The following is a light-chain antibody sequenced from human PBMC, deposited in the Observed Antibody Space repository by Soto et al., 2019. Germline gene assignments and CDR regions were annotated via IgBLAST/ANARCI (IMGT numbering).Light chain of an antibody. CDR1: KLGDKY. J-gene: IGLJ2*01. CDR3: QACDSSTVV. V-gene: IGLV3-1*01. CDR2: QDT. Sequence: SYELTQPPSVSVSPGQTASITCSGDKLGDKYARWYQQKPGQSPVLVIYQDTKRPSGIPERSSGSNSGNTATLTISGTQAMDEADYYCQACDSSTVVFGGGTKLTVL.